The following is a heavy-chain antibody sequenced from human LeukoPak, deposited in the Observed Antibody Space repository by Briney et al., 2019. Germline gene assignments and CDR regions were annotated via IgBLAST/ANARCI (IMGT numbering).Heavy chain of an antibody. V-gene: IGHV3-74*01. D-gene: IGHD1-26*01. CDR2: INSDGSST. CDR3: AREPYRGYYFDY. Sequence: GGSLRLSCAASGXTFSSYWVHWVRQAPGKGLVWVSRINSDGSSTSYADSVKGRFTISRDNAKNTLYLQMNSLRAEDTAVYYCAREPYRGYYFDYWGQGTLVTVSS. CDR1: GXTFSSYW. J-gene: IGHJ4*02.